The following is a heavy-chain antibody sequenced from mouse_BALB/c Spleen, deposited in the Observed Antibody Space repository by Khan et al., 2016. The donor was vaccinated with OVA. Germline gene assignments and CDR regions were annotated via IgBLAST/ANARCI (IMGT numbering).Heavy chain of an antibody. CDR1: GFTFSTYG. D-gene: IGHD1-1*01. CDR3: TRLAYYYDSEGFAY. Sequence: EVELVESGGDLVKPGGSLKLSCAASGFTFSTYGMSWVRQTPDKRLEWVATVSTGGSYTYYPDSVQGRFTISSDNAKNTLYLQMSGLKSEDTAMFYCTRLAYYYDSEGFAYWGQGTLVTVSA. V-gene: IGHV5-6*01. J-gene: IGHJ3*01. CDR2: VSTGGSYT.